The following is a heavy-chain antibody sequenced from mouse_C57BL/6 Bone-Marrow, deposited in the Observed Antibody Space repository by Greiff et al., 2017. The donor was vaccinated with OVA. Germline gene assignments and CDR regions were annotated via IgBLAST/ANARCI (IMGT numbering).Heavy chain of an antibody. J-gene: IGHJ4*01. CDR2: ISNLADSI. CDR1: GFTFSDYG. CDR3: ARHYYGSSFYAMDY. D-gene: IGHD1-1*01. V-gene: IGHV5-15*01. Sequence: EVHLVESGGGLVQPGGSLKLSCAASGFTFSDYGMAWVRQAPRKGPEWVAFISNLADSIYYADTVTGRFTISRGNAKNTLYLEMSSLRSEDTAMYYCARHYYGSSFYAMDYWGQGTSVTVSS.